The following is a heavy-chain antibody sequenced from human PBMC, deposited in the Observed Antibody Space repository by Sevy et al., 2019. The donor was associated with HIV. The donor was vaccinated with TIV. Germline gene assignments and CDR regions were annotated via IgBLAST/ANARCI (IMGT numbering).Heavy chain of an antibody. D-gene: IGHD2-15*01. CDR1: GYTLTQLS. CDR3: ATTREYYQGKSGYFDY. Sequence: ASVKVSGKVSGYTLTQLSMHWVRQAPGKGLEWMGSFDPEDGERIYAQKFQGRITMTEDTSTDTAYMDLSSLKSDDTAVYYCATTREYYQGKSGYFDYWGQGALVTVSS. J-gene: IGHJ4*02. V-gene: IGHV1-24*01. CDR2: FDPEDGER.